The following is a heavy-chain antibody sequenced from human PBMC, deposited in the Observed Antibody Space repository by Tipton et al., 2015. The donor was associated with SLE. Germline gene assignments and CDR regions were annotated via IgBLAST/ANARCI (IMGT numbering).Heavy chain of an antibody. J-gene: IGHJ3*02. V-gene: IGHV4-39*07. D-gene: IGHD6-19*01. CDR2: IYYSGTT. CDR1: GGSISSTNYY. CDR3: ARRGWVDAFDI. Sequence: TLSLTCTASGGSISSTNYYWTWIRQPPGKGLEWIGSIYYSGTTYYSPSLKSRVTMSVDTSKNQFSLKLGSVTAADTAVYYCARRGWVDAFDIWGQGTMVIVSS.